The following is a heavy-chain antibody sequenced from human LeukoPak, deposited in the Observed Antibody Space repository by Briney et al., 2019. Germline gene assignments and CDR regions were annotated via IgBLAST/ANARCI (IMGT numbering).Heavy chain of an antibody. CDR2: ISGSGGST. D-gene: IGHD2-21*02. V-gene: IGHV3-23*01. J-gene: IGHJ4*02. Sequence: GGSLRLSCAASGFTFSSYAMSWVRQAPGKGLEWVSAISGSGGSTYYADSVKGRFTISRDNSKNTLHLQMNSLRAEDTAVYYCAKDLTAYCGGDCYSGGYFDYWGQGTLVTVSS. CDR3: AKDLTAYCGGDCYSGGYFDY. CDR1: GFTFSSYA.